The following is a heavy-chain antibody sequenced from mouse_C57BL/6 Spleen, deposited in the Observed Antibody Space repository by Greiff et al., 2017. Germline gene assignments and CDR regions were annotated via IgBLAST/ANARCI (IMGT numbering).Heavy chain of an antibody. CDR1: GYTFTDYY. J-gene: IGHJ2*01. CDR3: ARAGQGYDDDEDY. Sequence: VQLQQSGPELVKPGASVKISCKASGYTFTDYYMNWVKQSHGKSLEWIGDINPNNGGTSYNQKFKGKATLTVDKSSSTAYMELRSLTSEDAAVYYCARAGQGYDDDEDYWGQGTTRTVSS. V-gene: IGHV1-26*01. D-gene: IGHD2-4*01. CDR2: INPNNGGT.